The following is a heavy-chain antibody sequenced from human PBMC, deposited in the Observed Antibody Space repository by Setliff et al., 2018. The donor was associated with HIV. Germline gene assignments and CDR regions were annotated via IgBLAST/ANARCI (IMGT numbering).Heavy chain of an antibody. CDR1: GESIRTSSYY. CDR2: VYNSGST. J-gene: IGHJ4*02. V-gene: IGHV4-39*01. D-gene: IGHD1-26*01. Sequence: SETLSLTCTVSGESIRTSSYYWSWIRQTPEKGLEWIGSVYNSGSTYSSPSLTSRVTISVDTSKNQFSLKMTSVTAADMGVYYCARPRNSNNWEAVLFWGRGILVTVS. CDR3: ARPRNSNNWEAVLF.